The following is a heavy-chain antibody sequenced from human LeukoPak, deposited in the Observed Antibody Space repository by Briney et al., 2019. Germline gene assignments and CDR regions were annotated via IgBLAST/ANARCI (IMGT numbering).Heavy chain of an antibody. Sequence: SETLSLTCAVYGGSFSGYYWSWIRQPPGKGLEWIGEINHSGSSNYNPSLKSRVTISVDTSKTQFSLKLSSVTAADTAVYFCARGEPSGMYFDYWGQGTLVTVSS. CDR3: ARGEPSGMYFDY. D-gene: IGHD1-26*01. V-gene: IGHV4-34*01. J-gene: IGHJ4*02. CDR2: INHSGSS. CDR1: GGSFSGYY.